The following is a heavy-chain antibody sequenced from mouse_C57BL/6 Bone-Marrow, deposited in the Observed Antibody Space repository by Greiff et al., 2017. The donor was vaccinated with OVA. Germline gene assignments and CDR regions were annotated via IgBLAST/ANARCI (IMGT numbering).Heavy chain of an antibody. J-gene: IGHJ1*03. CDR3: AREMDGSSYPYWYFDV. Sequence: DVKLQESGPGLVKPSQTVFLTCTVTGISITTGNYRWSWIRQFPGNKLEWIGYIYYSGTITYNPSLTSRTTITRDTPKNQFFLEMNSLTAEDTATYYGAREMDGSSYPYWYFDVWGTGTTVTVSS. D-gene: IGHD1-1*01. CDR1: GISITTGNYR. CDR2: IYYSGTI. V-gene: IGHV3-5*01.